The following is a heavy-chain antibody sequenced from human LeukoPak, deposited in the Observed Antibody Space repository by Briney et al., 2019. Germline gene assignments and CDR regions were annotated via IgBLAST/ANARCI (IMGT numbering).Heavy chain of an antibody. J-gene: IGHJ5*02. Sequence: PSETLSLTCTVSGGSISSYYWSWIRQPPGKGLEWIGYIYYSGSTNYNPSLKSRVTISVDTSKNQFSLKLSSVTAADTAVYYCARQIGYCDFWSGLPPRSGWFDPWGQGTLVTVSS. V-gene: IGHV4-59*08. CDR2: IYYSGST. CDR3: ARQIGYCDFWSGLPPRSGWFDP. D-gene: IGHD3-3*01. CDR1: GGSISSYY.